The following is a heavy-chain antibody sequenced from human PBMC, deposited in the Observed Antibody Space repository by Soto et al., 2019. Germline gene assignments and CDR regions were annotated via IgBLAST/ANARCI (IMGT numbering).Heavy chain of an antibody. CDR1: GFTFSSYS. CDR3: ARGTARAQGIHNFDY. Sequence: EVQLVESGGGLVQPGGSLRLSCAASGFTFSSYSMNWVRQAPGKGLEWVSYISSSSATIYYADSVKGRFTISRVNAKNSLYLQMNSLRAEDTAVYYCARGTARAQGIHNFDYWGQGTLVTVSS. CDR2: ISSSSATI. V-gene: IGHV3-48*01. D-gene: IGHD3-10*01. J-gene: IGHJ4*02.